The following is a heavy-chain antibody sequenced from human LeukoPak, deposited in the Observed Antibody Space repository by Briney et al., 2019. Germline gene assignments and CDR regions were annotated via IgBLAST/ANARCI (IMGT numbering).Heavy chain of an antibody. CDR1: GGSISSNNW. CDR3: ARVGDGYNFAFDI. Sequence: SETLSLTCAVSGGSISSNNWWSWVRQPPGKGLEWIGEIYHSGSTNYNPSLKSRVTISVDKSKNQFSLKLSSVTAADTAVYYCARVGDGYNFAFDIWGQGTMVTVSS. D-gene: IGHD5-24*01. J-gene: IGHJ3*02. CDR2: IYHSGST. V-gene: IGHV4-4*02.